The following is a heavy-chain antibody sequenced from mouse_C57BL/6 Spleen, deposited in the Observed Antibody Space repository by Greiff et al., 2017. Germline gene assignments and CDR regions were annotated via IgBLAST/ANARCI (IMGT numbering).Heavy chain of an antibody. Sequence: EVKLVESGGGLVKPGGSLKLSCAASGFTFSSYAMSWVRQTPEKRLEWVATISDGGSYTYYPDNVKDRFTISRDNAKNNLYLQMSHLKSEDTAMYYCARDYYGSSYFDYWGQGTTLTVSS. CDR2: ISDGGSYT. D-gene: IGHD1-1*01. J-gene: IGHJ2*01. CDR3: ARDYYGSSYFDY. CDR1: GFTFSSYA. V-gene: IGHV5-4*01.